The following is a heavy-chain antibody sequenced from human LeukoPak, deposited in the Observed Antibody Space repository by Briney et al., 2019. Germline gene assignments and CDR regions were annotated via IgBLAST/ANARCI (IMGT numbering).Heavy chain of an antibody. J-gene: IGHJ6*04. V-gene: IGHV4-34*01. Sequence: SETLSLTCAVYGGSFSGYYWSWIRQPPGKGLEWIGEINHSGSTNYNPSLKSRVTISVDTSKNQFSLKLSSVTAADTAVYYCARLGNPIAAAAMDVWGKGTTVTVSS. CDR3: ARLGNPIAAAAMDV. CDR1: GGSFSGYY. CDR2: INHSGST. D-gene: IGHD6-13*01.